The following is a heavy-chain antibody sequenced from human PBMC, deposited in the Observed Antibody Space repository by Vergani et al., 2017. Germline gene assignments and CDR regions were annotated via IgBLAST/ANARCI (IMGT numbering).Heavy chain of an antibody. Sequence: QVQLVESGGGVVQPGRSLRLSCAASGFTFSSYAMHWVRQAPGKGLEWVAVISYDGSNKYYADSVKGRFTISRDNSKNTLYLQMNSLRAEDTAVYYCANTYYDSXTGSYNYYYYGMDVWGQGTTVTVSS. CDR1: GFTFSSYA. CDR3: ANTYYDSXTGSYNYYYYGMDV. J-gene: IGHJ6*02. V-gene: IGHV3-30-3*01. D-gene: IGHD3-9*01. CDR2: ISYDGSNK.